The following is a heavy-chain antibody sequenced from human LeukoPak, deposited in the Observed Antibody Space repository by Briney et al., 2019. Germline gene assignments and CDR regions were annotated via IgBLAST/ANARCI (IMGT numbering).Heavy chain of an antibody. V-gene: IGHV3-23*01. CDR2: FSGSGGST. CDR3: ARSGLNRFDY. Sequence: GGSLRLSCAASGFTFSSFAMSRVRQAPGKGLEWVSTFSGSGGSTYYADSVKGRFSISRDNSKNTLYLQMNSLRAGDTAAYYCARSGLNRFDYWGQGTLVTVSS. J-gene: IGHJ4*02. CDR1: GFTFSSFA. D-gene: IGHD2-15*01.